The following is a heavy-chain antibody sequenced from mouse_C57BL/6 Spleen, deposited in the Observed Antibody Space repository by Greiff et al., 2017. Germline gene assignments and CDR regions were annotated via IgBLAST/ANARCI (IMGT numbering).Heavy chain of an antibody. J-gene: IGHJ4*01. D-gene: IGHD1-1*01. CDR3: ARGTTVVATRAMDY. CDR2: IYPGDGDT. CDR1: GYAFSSYW. V-gene: IGHV1-80*01. Sequence: VQLVESGAELVKPGASVKISCKASGYAFSSYWMNWVKQRPGKGLEWIGQIYPGDGDTNYNGKFKGKATLTADKSSSTAYMQLSSLTSEDSAVYFCARGTTVVATRAMDYWGQGTSVTVSS.